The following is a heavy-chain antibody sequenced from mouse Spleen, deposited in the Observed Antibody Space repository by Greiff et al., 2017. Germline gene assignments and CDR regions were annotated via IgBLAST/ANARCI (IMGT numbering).Heavy chain of an antibody. J-gene: IGHJ3*01. Sequence: VQLQQSGPELVKPGASVKMSCKASGYTFTDSVISWVKQRPGQGLEWIGEIYPGSGGTTYNQKFKGKAILTVDRSSSTAYMQLKSLTSDDSAVYYCTRSWFGDYTAYWGQGTLVTGSA. CDR2: IYPGSGGT. CDR1: GYTFTDSV. CDR3: TRSWFGDYTAY. D-gene: IGHD2-13*01. V-gene: IGHV1-42*01.